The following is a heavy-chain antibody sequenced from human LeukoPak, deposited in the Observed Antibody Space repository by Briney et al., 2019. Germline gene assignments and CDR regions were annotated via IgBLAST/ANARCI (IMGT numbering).Heavy chain of an antibody. CDR1: GYSFIDYY. D-gene: IGHD5-18*01. CDR3: ASLEGYGYDY. Sequence: ASVKVSCKTSGYSFIDYYIHWMRQAPGQGLEWMGRIITILGIANYAQKFQGRVTITADKSTSTAYMELSSLRSEDTAVYYCASLEGYGYDYWGQGTLVTVSS. J-gene: IGHJ4*02. V-gene: IGHV1-69*02. CDR2: IITILGIA.